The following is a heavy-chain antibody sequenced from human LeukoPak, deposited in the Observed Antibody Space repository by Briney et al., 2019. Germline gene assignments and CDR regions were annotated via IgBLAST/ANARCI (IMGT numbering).Heavy chain of an antibody. D-gene: IGHD2-15*01. Sequence: SETLSLTCTVSGGSISSSSYYWGWIRQPPGKGLEWIGSIHYSGSTNYNPSLKSRVTISVDTSKNQFSLKLSSVTAADTAVYYCARGYCSGGSCYSYYYYNYMDVWGKGTTVTVSS. V-gene: IGHV4-39*07. CDR2: IHYSGST. CDR1: GGSISSSSYY. CDR3: ARGYCSGGSCYSYYYYNYMDV. J-gene: IGHJ6*03.